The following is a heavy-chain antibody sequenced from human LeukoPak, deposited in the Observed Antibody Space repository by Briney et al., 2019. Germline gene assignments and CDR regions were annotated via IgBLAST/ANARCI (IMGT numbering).Heavy chain of an antibody. Sequence: PGGTLRLSCAASGFTLSRHAIHWVRQAPGKGLEWVGHIGKDGERKLYADSVKGGFTISRHNSKNTVYLQMNGLRSEDTAVHYCVVPVWFTGPPETDYWGQGALVTVSS. J-gene: IGHJ4*02. D-gene: IGHD3-10*01. CDR1: GFTLSRHA. CDR2: IGKDGERK. CDR3: VVPVWFTGPPETDY. V-gene: IGHV3-30*02.